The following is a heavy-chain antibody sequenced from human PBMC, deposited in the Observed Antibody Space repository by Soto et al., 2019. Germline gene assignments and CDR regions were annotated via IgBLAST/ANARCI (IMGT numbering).Heavy chain of an antibody. CDR1: GGSIRRGDYY. Sequence: QVQLQESGPGLVKPSQTLSLTCTVSGGSIRRGDYYWSWIRQPPGKGLEWLGYIYYSGSTYYHPSLKRRVTISVDTTKNQFSLQLSSVTAADTALYYCAIEGDSSSRQSYYYYGMDVWGQGTTVTFSS. J-gene: IGHJ6*02. D-gene: IGHD6-6*01. V-gene: IGHV4-30-4*01. CDR3: AIEGDSSSRQSYYYYGMDV. CDR2: IYYSGST.